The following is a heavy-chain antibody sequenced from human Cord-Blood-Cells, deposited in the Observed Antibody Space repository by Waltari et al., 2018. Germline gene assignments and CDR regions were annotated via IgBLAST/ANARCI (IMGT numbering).Heavy chain of an antibody. CDR2: IYYSGST. D-gene: IGHD2-2*01. CDR1: GASISRYS. CDR3: ARVWYCSSTSCYDAFDI. J-gene: IGHJ3*02. Sequence: QVQLQESGPGLVKPSETLSLTCPVSGASISRYSRSWIRQPPGKGLEWIGYIYYSGSTNYNPSLKSRVTISVDTSKNQFSLKLSSVTAADTAVYYCARVWYCSSTSCYDAFDIWGQGTMVTVSS. V-gene: IGHV4-59*01.